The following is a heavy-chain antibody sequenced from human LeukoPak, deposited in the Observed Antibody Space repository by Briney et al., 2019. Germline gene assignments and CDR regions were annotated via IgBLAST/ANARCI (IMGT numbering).Heavy chain of an antibody. CDR2: IYTSGST. CDR1: GGSISSYS. J-gene: IGHJ4*02. D-gene: IGHD1-26*01. Sequence: SETLSLTCTVSGGSISSYSWSWIRQPAGKGLEWIGRIYTSGSTNYNPSLKSRVTMPLDTSKNQFSLNLTSVTAADTAVYYCARDRGAATFDYWGQGTLVTISA. V-gene: IGHV4-4*07. CDR3: ARDRGAATFDY.